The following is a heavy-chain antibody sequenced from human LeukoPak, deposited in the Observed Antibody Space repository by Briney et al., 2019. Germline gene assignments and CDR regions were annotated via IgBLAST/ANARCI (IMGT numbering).Heavy chain of an antibody. CDR1: GYTFTGYY. CDR2: INPNSGGT. V-gene: IGHV1-2*02. J-gene: IGHJ5*02. Sequence: ASVKVSCKASGYTFTGYYIHWVRQAPGQGLEWMGWINPNSGGTNYAQKFQGRVTMTRDTSISTAYMELSRLRSDDTAVYYCAREFGYGDSFPDWFDPWGQGTLVTVSS. CDR3: AREFGYGDSFPDWFDP. D-gene: IGHD4-17*01.